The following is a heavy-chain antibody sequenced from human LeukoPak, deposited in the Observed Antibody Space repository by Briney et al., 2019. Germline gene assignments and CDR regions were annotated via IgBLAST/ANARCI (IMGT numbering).Heavy chain of an antibody. V-gene: IGHV3-9*01. CDR2: ISWNSGSI. D-gene: IGHD3-22*01. Sequence: GGSLRLSCAASGFTFDDYAMHWVRQAPGKGLEWVSGISWNSGSIGYADSVKGRFTISRDNAKNSLYLQMNSLRAEDTAVYYCARDSSYYYDSSGYYVDYWGQGTLVTVSS. CDR1: GFTFDDYA. J-gene: IGHJ4*02. CDR3: ARDSSYYYDSSGYYVDY.